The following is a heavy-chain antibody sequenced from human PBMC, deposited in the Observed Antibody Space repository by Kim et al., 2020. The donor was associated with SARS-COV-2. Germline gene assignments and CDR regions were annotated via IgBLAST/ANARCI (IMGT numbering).Heavy chain of an antibody. CDR1: GFTFSSYA. CDR3: ARGGAMARGWLQPRFDP. Sequence: GGSLRLSCAASGFTFSSYAMHWVRQAPGKGLEWVAVISYDGSNKYYADSVKGRFTISRDNSKNTLYLQMNSLRAEDTAVYYCARGGAMARGWLQPRFDPWGQGTLVTVSS. CDR2: ISYDGSNK. J-gene: IGHJ5*02. V-gene: IGHV3-30-3*01. D-gene: IGHD3-10*01.